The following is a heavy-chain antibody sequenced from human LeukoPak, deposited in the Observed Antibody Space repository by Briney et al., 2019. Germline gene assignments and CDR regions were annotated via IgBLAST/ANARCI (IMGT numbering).Heavy chain of an antibody. V-gene: IGHV1-69*06. CDR2: IIPIFGTA. D-gene: IGHD2-15*01. Sequence: GASVKVSCKASGGTFSSYAISWVRQAPGQGLEWMGGIIPIFGTANYAQKFQGRVTITADKSTSTAYMELSSLRSEDTAVCYCARGYCSGGSCYPFDYWGQGTLVTVSS. CDR1: GGTFSSYA. J-gene: IGHJ4*02. CDR3: ARGYCSGGSCYPFDY.